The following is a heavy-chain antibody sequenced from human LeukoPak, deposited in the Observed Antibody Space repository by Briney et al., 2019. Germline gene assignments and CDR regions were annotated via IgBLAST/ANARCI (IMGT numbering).Heavy chain of an antibody. D-gene: IGHD6-19*01. CDR3: TTQQWLVPHSLDY. CDR1: GFTFSSYG. J-gene: IGHJ4*02. Sequence: GRSLRLSCAASGFTFSSYGMHWVRQAPGKGLEWVAVIWYDGSNKYYADSVKGRFTISRDNSKNTLYLQMNSLRAEDTAVYYCTTQQWLVPHSLDYWGQGTLVTVSS. CDR2: IWYDGSNK. V-gene: IGHV3-33*01.